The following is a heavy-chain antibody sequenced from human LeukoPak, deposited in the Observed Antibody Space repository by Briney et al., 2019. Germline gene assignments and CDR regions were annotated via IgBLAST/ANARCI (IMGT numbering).Heavy chain of an antibody. D-gene: IGHD1-26*01. J-gene: IGHJ5*02. V-gene: IGHV5-51*01. CDR2: IYPGDSDT. CDR3: ARRRRVGAGHGARFWWFDP. Sequence: GESLQISCKGSGYSFTSYWIGWVRQLPGKGLEWMGIIYPGDSDTRYSPSFQGQVTISADKSISTAYLQWSSLKASDTAMYYCARRRRVGAGHGARFWWFDPWGQGTLVTVSS. CDR1: GYSFTSYW.